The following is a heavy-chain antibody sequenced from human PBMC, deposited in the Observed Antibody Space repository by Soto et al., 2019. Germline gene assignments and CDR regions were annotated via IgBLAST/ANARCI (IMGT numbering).Heavy chain of an antibody. Sequence: QVQLVQSGAEVKKPGSSVKVSCKASGGTFSNYTINWVRQAPGQGLEWMGRIIPILNVANYAQQFQGRVTLTADKSTNTADMELSSLRSEDTAVYYCARVVELLYYYYYYYMDVWGKGTTVTVSS. D-gene: IGHD3-10*01. V-gene: IGHV1-69*02. CDR1: GGTFSNYT. J-gene: IGHJ6*03. CDR3: ARVVELLYYYYYYYMDV. CDR2: IIPILNVA.